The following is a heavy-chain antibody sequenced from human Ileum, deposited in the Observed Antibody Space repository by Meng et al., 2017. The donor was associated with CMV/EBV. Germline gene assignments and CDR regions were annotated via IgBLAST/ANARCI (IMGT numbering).Heavy chain of an antibody. CDR3: ARKPSGAGRFDY. J-gene: IGHJ4*02. V-gene: IGHV4-30-4*01. Sequence: QVQMHESGPGLVRPSQTLSLTCAVSGGSISSGGYYWSWIRQPPGRGLEWIGYIYYSGSTYYNPSLKSRVTISVDTSKNQFSLRLSSVTAADTAVYYCARKPSGAGRFDYWGQGTLVTVSS. CDR2: IYYSGST. CDR1: GGSISSGGYY. D-gene: IGHD1-14*01.